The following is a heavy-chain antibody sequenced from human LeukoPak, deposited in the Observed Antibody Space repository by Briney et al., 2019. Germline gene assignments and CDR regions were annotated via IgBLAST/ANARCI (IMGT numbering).Heavy chain of an antibody. CDR2: IKPDGSDK. CDR3: VRGGDY. CDR1: GFTFSNYW. J-gene: IGHJ4*02. V-gene: IGHV3-7*05. Sequence: PGGSLRLSCAASGFTFSNYWMTWVRQAPGKGLEWVANIKPDGSDKYYVRSVRGRFTISRDNANNSLYLQMNSLRAEDTAVYYCVRGGDYWGQGTLVTVSS.